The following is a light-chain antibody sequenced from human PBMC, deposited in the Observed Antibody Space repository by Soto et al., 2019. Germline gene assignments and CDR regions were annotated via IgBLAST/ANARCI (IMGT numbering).Light chain of an antibody. Sequence: DIQMTQSPSTLSSSAGERATITCRASQSISSWLAWYQQKPGKAPKLLIYDASSWESGVPARFRGSGSGTEFTPSVSWLQHDVFSTYVSHQDNSYPWTFGQGTKVEIK. J-gene: IGKJ1*01. CDR2: DAS. CDR3: HQDNSYPWT. V-gene: IGKV1-5*01. CDR1: QSISSW.